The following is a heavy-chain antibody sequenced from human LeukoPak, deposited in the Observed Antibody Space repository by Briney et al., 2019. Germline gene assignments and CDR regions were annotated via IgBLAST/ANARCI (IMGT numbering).Heavy chain of an antibody. CDR1: GFSCSTYW. CDR2: ISDDGRST. V-gene: IGHV3-74*01. J-gene: IGHJ4*02. D-gene: IGHD1-26*01. CDR3: TRIRRGSLTSLDY. Sequence: PGGSLRLSCAASGFSCSTYWMHCVRQAPGKGLVWVSRISDDGRSTDYAESVKGRFTISRDNAKNTLYLQMNSLRVEDTGIYYCTRIRRGSLTSLDYWGQGTLVTVSS.